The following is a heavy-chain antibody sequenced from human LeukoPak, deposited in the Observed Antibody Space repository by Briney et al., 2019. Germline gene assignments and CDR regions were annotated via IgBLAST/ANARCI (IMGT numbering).Heavy chain of an antibody. Sequence: SETLSLTCTVSGGSISSGSYYWSWIRQPAGKGLEWIGRIYTSGSTNYNPSLKSRVTISVDTSKNQFSLKLSSVTAADTAAYYCARVGYCTNGVCYGFDYWGQGTLVTVSS. V-gene: IGHV4-61*02. CDR3: ARVGYCTNGVCYGFDY. CDR1: GGSISSGSYY. J-gene: IGHJ4*02. D-gene: IGHD2-8*01. CDR2: IYTSGST.